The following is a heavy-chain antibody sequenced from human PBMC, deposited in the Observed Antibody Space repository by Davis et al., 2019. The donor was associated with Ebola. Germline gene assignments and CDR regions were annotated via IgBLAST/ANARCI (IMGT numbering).Heavy chain of an antibody. CDR3: ARSPTPQLWFLFDF. CDR2: IFHSGSA. V-gene: IGHV4-39*01. D-gene: IGHD5-18*01. CDR1: GGSIRSSYY. Sequence: SETLSLTCTVSGGSIRSSYYWGWIRRPPGKGLEWIGNIFHSGSAYYNPSLKRRVTISVDTSKNQFSLKLSSVTAADTAVYCCARSPTPQLWFLFDFWGQGTLVTVSS. J-gene: IGHJ4*02.